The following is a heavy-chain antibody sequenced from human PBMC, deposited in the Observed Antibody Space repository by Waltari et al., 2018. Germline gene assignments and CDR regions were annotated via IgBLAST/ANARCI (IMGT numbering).Heavy chain of an antibody. J-gene: IGHJ4*02. CDR3: ARDVRYNSGWYAY. CDR2: IDSSSTDI. V-gene: IGHV3-21*01. D-gene: IGHD6-19*01. Sequence: EVQLVESGGGLVKPGGSLRLSCAASGFTFNKYRMNWVRQAPGKGREWVSCIDSSSTDISYADSVKGRFTISRDNARNSLYLQMNSLRVEDTAVYYCARDVRYNSGWYAYWGQGALVTVSS. CDR1: GFTFNKYR.